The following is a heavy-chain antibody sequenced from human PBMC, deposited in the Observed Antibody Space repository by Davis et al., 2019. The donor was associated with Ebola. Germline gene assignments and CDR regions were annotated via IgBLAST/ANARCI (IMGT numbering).Heavy chain of an antibody. CDR2: ISYDGSNK. J-gene: IGHJ6*02. Sequence: GESLKISCAASGFTFSSYGMHWVRQAPGKGLEWVAVISYDGSNKYYADSVKGRFTISRDNSKNTLYLQMNSLRAEDTAVYYCARVVPDSGYDLYYYYGMDVWGQGTTVTVSS. V-gene: IGHV3-30*03. CDR3: ARVVPDSGYDLYYYYGMDV. D-gene: IGHD5-12*01. CDR1: GFTFSSYG.